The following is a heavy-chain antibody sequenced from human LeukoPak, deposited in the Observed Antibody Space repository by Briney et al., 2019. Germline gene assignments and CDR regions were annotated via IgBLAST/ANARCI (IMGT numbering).Heavy chain of an antibody. V-gene: IGHV3-48*03. CDR2: ISGSGNTI. Sequence: PGGSLRLSCAASGFTFSSYEMNWVRQAPGRGLEWVSYISGSGNTIHYADSVKGRFTISRDNSKNTLYLQMNSLRAEDTAVYYCAKDRRGGLNWFDPWGQGTLVTVSS. D-gene: IGHD3-10*01. J-gene: IGHJ5*02. CDR3: AKDRRGGLNWFDP. CDR1: GFTFSSYE.